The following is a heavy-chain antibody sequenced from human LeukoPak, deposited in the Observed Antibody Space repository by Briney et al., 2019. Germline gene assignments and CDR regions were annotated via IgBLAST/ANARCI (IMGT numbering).Heavy chain of an antibody. CDR1: GGSISSISYY. CDR2: IYYSGST. CDR3: ARLYGNFQNYYDY. V-gene: IGHV4-39*07. J-gene: IGHJ4*02. Sequence: PSETLSLTCTVSGGSISSISYYWGWIRQPPGKGLEWIGHIYYSGSTFYNPSLKSRVTISVDTSKNQFSLTLRSVTAADTAMFYCARLYGNFQNYYDYWGQGTLVAVSS. D-gene: IGHD1-7*01.